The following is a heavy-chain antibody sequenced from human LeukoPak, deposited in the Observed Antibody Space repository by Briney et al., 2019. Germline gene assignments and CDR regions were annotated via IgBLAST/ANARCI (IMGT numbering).Heavy chain of an antibody. Sequence: SETLSLTCAVYGGSFSGYYWSWIRQPPGKGLEWIGEINHSGSTSYNPSLKSRVTISVDTSKNQFSLKLSSVTAADTAVYYCARGGIVVVPAATTFDYWGQGTLVTVSS. CDR3: ARGGIVVVPAATTFDY. D-gene: IGHD2-2*01. J-gene: IGHJ4*02. CDR2: INHSGST. V-gene: IGHV4-34*01. CDR1: GGSFSGYY.